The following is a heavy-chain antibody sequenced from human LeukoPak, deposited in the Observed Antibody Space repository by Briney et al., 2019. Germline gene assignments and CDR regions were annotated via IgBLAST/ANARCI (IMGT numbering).Heavy chain of an antibody. CDR3: ARLGVAGDPSTAEYFQH. D-gene: IGHD6-19*01. CDR1: CYTFTSYY. J-gene: IGHJ1*01. CDR2: MSLHNRKT. Sequence: VKVSCRASCYTFTSYYIIWVRQAAAQGLDWMVGMSLHNRKTNYAQKFLRSVITTTGTSTSRAYMELRSLRSDDTAVYYCARLGVAGDPSTAEYFQHWGQGTLLTVSS. V-gene: IGHV1-18*01.